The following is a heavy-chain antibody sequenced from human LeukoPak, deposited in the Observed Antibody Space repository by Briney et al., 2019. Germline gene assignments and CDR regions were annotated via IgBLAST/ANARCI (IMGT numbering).Heavy chain of an antibody. J-gene: IGHJ4*02. Sequence: GGPLRLSCTASGFTFTDYAINWVRQAPGKGLEWVSTISGSGDATYYTDSMKGRLAISRDNSKKTVSLHMSSLRADDTGLYYCAKGRNGYHYDSWGQGTQVTVSS. CDR1: GFTFTDYA. D-gene: IGHD3-3*01. CDR2: ISGSGDAT. V-gene: IGHV3-23*01. CDR3: AKGRNGYHYDS.